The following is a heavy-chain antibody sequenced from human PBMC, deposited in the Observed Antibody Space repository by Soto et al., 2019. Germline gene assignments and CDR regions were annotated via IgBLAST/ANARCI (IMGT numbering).Heavy chain of an antibody. J-gene: IGHJ6*02. D-gene: IGHD3-10*01. Sequence: ESLKVSRKGSGYRFTSYWIIRVRQMPGKGLEYMGRIDPSDSYTNYSPSFQGHVTISADKSISTAYLQWSSLKASDTAMYYCARRKEPRREGVRESYYYGMDFWGQGTTVTGSS. CDR3: ARRKEPRREGVRESYYYGMDF. CDR1: GYRFTSYW. V-gene: IGHV5-10-1*01. CDR2: IDPSDSYT.